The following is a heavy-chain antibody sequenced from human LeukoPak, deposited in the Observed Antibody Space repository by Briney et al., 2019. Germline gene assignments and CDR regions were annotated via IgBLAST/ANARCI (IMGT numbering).Heavy chain of an antibody. Sequence: GASVKVSCKASGYTFTGYYMHWVRQAPGQGLEWMGWINPSSGGTNYAQKFQGRVTMTRDTSISTAYMELSRLRSDDTAVYYCARSVHIVVVTAIGYWGQGTLVTVSS. CDR2: INPSSGGT. J-gene: IGHJ4*02. D-gene: IGHD2-21*02. CDR1: GYTFTGYY. V-gene: IGHV1-2*02. CDR3: ARSVHIVVVTAIGY.